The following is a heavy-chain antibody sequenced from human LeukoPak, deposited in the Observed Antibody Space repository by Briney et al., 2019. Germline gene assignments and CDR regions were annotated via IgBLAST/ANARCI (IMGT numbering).Heavy chain of an antibody. Sequence: SQTLSLTCAISGDIVSSNSVTWNWIRQSPSRGLEWLGRTYYRSTCNDYAVSVRGRITVNPDTSKNQFSLHLNSVTPEDTAVYYCARRLTQYDCFDPWGQGILVTVSS. CDR3: ARRLTQYDCFDP. J-gene: IGHJ5*02. CDR1: GDIVSSNSVT. CDR2: TYYRSTCN. V-gene: IGHV6-1*01. D-gene: IGHD2-2*01.